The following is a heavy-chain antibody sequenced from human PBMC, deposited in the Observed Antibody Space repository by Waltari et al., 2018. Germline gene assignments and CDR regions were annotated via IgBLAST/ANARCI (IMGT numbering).Heavy chain of an antibody. V-gene: IGHV1-69*12. D-gene: IGHD3-22*01. CDR2: IIPLFGTT. Sequence: QVSLSASGAEMNTLGSSARLSCRASGDTFRGYAISAVRQAPGQGLGWMGGIIPLFGTTNYAQTFQGRVTMTADEPTSKAYVELSSLKSEDTAVYFCARSYYYDRRANYPSLGAFDSWGQGTLVTVSS. CDR3: ARSYYYDRRANYPSLGAFDS. CDR1: GDTFRGYA. J-gene: IGHJ4*02.